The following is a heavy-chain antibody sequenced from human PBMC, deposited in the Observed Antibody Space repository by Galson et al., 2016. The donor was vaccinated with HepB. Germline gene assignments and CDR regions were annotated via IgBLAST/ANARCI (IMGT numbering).Heavy chain of an antibody. V-gene: IGHV3-23*01. CDR2: ITGGGGTT. CDR3: AKALAPYCSGGSCFRGFDS. Sequence: SLRLSCAVSGLTVRNSYMSWVRQAPGKGLELVSGITGGGGTTHYADSVKGRFTISRENSKSTLHLQMNSLRAEDTAIYYCAKALAPYCSGGSCFRGFDSWGRGTLVTVSS. CDR1: GLTVRNSY. D-gene: IGHD2-8*02. J-gene: IGHJ4*02.